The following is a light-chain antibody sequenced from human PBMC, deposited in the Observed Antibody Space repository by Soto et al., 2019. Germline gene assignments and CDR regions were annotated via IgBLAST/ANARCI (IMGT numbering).Light chain of an antibody. V-gene: IGKV3-15*01. CDR2: GAS. CDR1: QSVGGN. Sequence: EIVMTQSPATLSLSPGERATLSCRASQSVGGNLAWYQQKPGQAPGLLIYGASTRATGVPARFSGSGSGTEFTLTISSLQSEDFAVYYCQQYRNWPRTFGQGTKVEIK. CDR3: QQYRNWPRT. J-gene: IGKJ1*01.